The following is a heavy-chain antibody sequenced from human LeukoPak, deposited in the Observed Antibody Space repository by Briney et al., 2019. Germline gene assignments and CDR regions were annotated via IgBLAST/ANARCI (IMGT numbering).Heavy chain of an antibody. D-gene: IGHD3-3*01. Sequence: GGSLRLSCAASGFTFSRYWMSWVGQAPGKGREGVAKIKQDGREKYYVDSVKGRFTISRDNAKNSLYLQMNRLRAEDTAVYYCARDPAGSEYYDFWSGYSSTAFDYWGQGPLVTVSS. CDR1: GFTFSRYW. CDR2: IKQDGREK. CDR3: ARDPAGSEYYDFWSGYSSTAFDY. V-gene: IGHV3-7*01. J-gene: IGHJ4*02.